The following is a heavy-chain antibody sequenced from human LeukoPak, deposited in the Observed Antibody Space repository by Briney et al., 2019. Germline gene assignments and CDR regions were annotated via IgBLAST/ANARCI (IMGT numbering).Heavy chain of an antibody. J-gene: IGHJ6*02. CDR1: GGSISSSSYY. CDR3: ARLTQGWVCSSTGCSSDV. CDR2: IYHSGYT. D-gene: IGHD2-2*01. Sequence: SETLSLTCTVSGGSISSSSYYRGWIRQPPGKGLEWIGYIYHSGYTYYNPSLNSRLAISVDTSKNQFSLKLTSVTVADTAVYYCARLTQGWVCSSTGCSSDVWGQGTTVTVSS. V-gene: IGHV4-30-4*08.